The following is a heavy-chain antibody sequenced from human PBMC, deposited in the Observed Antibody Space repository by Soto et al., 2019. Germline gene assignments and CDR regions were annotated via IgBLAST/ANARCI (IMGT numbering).Heavy chain of an antibody. CDR2: ISYSGTT. V-gene: IGHV4-30-4*01. Sequence: PSETLSLTCTVSGGSISSGNYYWSWIRQPPGKGLEWIGFISYSGTTYTNPSLRSQVAISLDTSKNHFSLTLSSVTAADTAVYYCARGPSGDKVHYWGQGALVTVSS. CDR1: GGSISSGNYY. D-gene: IGHD7-27*01. J-gene: IGHJ4*02. CDR3: ARGPSGDKVHY.